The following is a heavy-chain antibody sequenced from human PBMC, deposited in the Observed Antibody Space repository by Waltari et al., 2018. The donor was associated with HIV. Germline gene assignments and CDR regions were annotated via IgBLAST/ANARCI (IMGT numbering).Heavy chain of an antibody. Sequence: VQLMDCGGGLFLPGKSLEPSFARFGCTLGRYGHHWVRQAPGKGLGWVSVINYDGSNKFYAESVKGRFLISRDNSKNTLFLQMNSLRDEDTGLYYCARDKAPYSSSSAVDYWGQGTLVTVS. CDR2: INYDGSNK. J-gene: IGHJ4*02. D-gene: IGHD6-6*01. CDR1: GCTLGRYG. V-gene: IGHV3-33*01. CDR3: ARDKAPYSSSSAVDY.